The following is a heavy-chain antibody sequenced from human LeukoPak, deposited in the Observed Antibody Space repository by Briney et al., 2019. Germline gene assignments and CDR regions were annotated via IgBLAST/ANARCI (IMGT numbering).Heavy chain of an antibody. J-gene: IGHJ3*02. CDR2: IIPILGIA. CDR3: ARSPLRDPAETDAFDI. CDR1: GGTFSSYA. Sequence: SVKVSCKASGGTFSSYAISWVRQAPGQGLEWMGRIIPILGIANYAQKFQGRVTITADKSTSTAYMEPSSLRSEDTAVYYCARSPLRDPAETDAFDIWGQGTMVTVSS. V-gene: IGHV1-69*04. D-gene: IGHD3-3*01.